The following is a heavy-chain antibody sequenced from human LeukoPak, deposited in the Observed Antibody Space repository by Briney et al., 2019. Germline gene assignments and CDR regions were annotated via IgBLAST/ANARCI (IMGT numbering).Heavy chain of an antibody. D-gene: IGHD3-10*01. Sequence: PSETLSLTCAVYGGSFSGYYWNWIRQPPGKGLEWIGEINHSGSTKYNPTLKSRVTISVDTSKNQFSLKLSSVTAADTAVYYCARLPGPRYYYGSGSYYPRYYYYMDVWGKGTTVTISS. J-gene: IGHJ6*03. V-gene: IGHV4-34*01. CDR2: INHSGST. CDR1: GGSFSGYY. CDR3: ARLPGPRYYYGSGSYYPRYYYYMDV.